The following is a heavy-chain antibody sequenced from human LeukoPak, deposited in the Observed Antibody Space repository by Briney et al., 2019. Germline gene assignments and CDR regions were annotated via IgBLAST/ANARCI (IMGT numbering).Heavy chain of an antibody. CDR3: ARSRGIVVVITGFDY. J-gene: IGHJ4*02. V-gene: IGHV3-23*01. Sequence: PGESLRLSCAASALTFNYYAMSWVRQAPGTGLEWVSHISGSGGTTYYADSVKGRFTISRDNSKRTLYLQMKSLRAEDTAVYYCARSRGIVVVITGFDYWGQGTLVTVSS. CDR2: ISGSGGTT. CDR1: ALTFNYYA. D-gene: IGHD3-22*01.